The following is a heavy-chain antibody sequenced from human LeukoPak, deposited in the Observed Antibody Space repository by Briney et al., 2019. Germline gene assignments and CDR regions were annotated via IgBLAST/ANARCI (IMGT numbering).Heavy chain of an antibody. J-gene: IGHJ5*02. CDR2: LSSSSTYM. CDR3: VRDGTEYSSKNWFDP. V-gene: IGHV3-21*01. D-gene: IGHD6-6*01. Sequence: PGGSLRLSCAGSGFTFNSYSMNWVRQAPGEGQEWVSSLSSSSTYMFYADSVKGRFTISRDNAKNSLSLQMNSLRAEDTAVYYCVRDGTEYSSKNWFDPWGQGTLVTVSS. CDR1: GFTFNSYS.